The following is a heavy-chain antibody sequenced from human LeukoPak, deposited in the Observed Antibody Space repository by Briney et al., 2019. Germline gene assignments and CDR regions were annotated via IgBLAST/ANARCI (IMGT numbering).Heavy chain of an antibody. CDR2: INPNSGGT. V-gene: IGHV1-2*02. CDR1: GYTFTGYY. CDR3: ARIPYSGYEYRGFAY. D-gene: IGHD5-12*01. J-gene: IGHJ4*02. Sequence: ASVKVSFKASGYTFTGYYMHWVRQAPGQGLEWMGWINPNSGGTNYAQKFQGRVTMTRDTSISTAYMELSRLRSEDTAMYYCARIPYSGYEYRGFAYWGQGTLVTVSS.